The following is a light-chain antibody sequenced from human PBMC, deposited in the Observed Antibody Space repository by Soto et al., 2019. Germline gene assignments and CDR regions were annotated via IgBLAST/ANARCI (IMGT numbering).Light chain of an antibody. CDR2: GNS. V-gene: IGLV1-40*01. CDR1: SSNIGAGYD. J-gene: IGLJ1*01. CDR3: QSYDSSLSGFYV. Sequence: QSVLTQPPSVSGAPGQRVTISCTGSSSNIGAGYDVHWYQQLPGTAPKLLIYGNSNRPSGVPDRFSGSKSGTSASLAITVLQAEDDADYYCQSYDSSLSGFYVFGTGTKLTVL.